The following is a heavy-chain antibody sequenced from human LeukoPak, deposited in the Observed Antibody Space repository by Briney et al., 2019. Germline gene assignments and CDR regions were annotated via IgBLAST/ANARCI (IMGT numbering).Heavy chain of an antibody. CDR3: ARADFIDAGPYLIGP. J-gene: IGHJ5*02. V-gene: IGHV1-2*02. Sequence: ASVKVSCKTSGYSFTDYYIHWVRQAPGQGLEWMGWINTKSGRTSSARKFQGRVTMTRNPSITTVYMDMAWLTSDDTAIYFCARADFIDAGPYLIGPWGQGTLVTVSS. CDR1: GYSFTDYY. D-gene: IGHD3-3*01. CDR2: INTKSGRT.